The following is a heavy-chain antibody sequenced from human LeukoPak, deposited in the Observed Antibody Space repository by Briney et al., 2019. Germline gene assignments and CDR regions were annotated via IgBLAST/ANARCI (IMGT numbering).Heavy chain of an antibody. CDR1: GFTFSSYW. V-gene: IGHV3-74*01. Sequence: GGSLRLSCAASGFTFSSYWMHWVRQAPGKGLVWVSRINSDGSSTSYADSVKGRFTISRDNAKNTLYLQMNSLRAEDTAVYYCASIWAYSGSGNPGMDVWGKGTTVTVSS. CDR2: INSDGSST. J-gene: IGHJ6*04. D-gene: IGHD3-10*01. CDR3: ASIWAYSGSGNPGMDV.